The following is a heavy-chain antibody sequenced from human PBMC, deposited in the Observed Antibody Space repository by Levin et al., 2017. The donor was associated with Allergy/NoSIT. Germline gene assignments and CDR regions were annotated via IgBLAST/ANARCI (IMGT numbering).Heavy chain of an antibody. D-gene: IGHD5-18*01. Sequence: GESLKISCAASGFIFTNYWMSWVRQAPGKGLEWVANINQGGSGKYYVGSVKGRFTISRDNTKNSLFLQMDSLRAEDTAVYYCVLHAMDTPMVRGYWGQGTLVTVSS. CDR1: GFIFTNYW. V-gene: IGHV3-7*01. J-gene: IGHJ4*02. CDR3: VLHAMDTPMVRGY. CDR2: INQGGSGK.